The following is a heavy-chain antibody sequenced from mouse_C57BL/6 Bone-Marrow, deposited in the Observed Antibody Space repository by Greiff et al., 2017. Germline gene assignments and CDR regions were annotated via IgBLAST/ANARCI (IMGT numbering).Heavy chain of an antibody. CDR3: ARPITTVVAFDD. CDR1: GYTFTSYW. V-gene: IGHV1-64*01. CDR2: IHPNSGST. Sequence: QVQLQQPGAELVKPGASVKLSCKASGYTFTSYWMHWVKQRPGQGLEWIGMIHPNSGSTNYNEKFKSKATLTVDKSSSTAYMQLSSLTSEDSAVYYCARPITTVVAFDDWGQGTTLTVSS. J-gene: IGHJ2*01. D-gene: IGHD1-1*01.